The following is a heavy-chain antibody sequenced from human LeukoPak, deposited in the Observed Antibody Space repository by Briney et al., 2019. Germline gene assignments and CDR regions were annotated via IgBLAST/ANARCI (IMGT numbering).Heavy chain of an antibody. Sequence: GGSLTLSCAASGFTFSSYAMSWVRQAPAKGLEWVSSISPGGGSTYYGDADKGRFTMSRDNSKNTLYLQMNSLRAEDTALYYCAKYAGYCTSCVYRNFDYWGQGTLVTVSS. J-gene: IGHJ4*02. D-gene: IGHD2-8*01. CDR1: GFTFSSYA. CDR2: ISPGGGST. CDR3: AKYAGYCTSCVYRNFDY. V-gene: IGHV3-23*01.